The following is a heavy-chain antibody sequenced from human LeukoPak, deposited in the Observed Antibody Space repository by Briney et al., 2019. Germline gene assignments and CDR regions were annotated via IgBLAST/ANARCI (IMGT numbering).Heavy chain of an antibody. V-gene: IGHV4-59*01. J-gene: IGHJ4*02. CDR3: ARVRGYSYDSSDFDY. CDR2: IYYSGNT. CDR1: GDSLSYYY. Sequence: SETLSLTCTVSGDSLSYYYWSWIRQPPGPGLEWIGKIYYSGNTNYNPSLKRRVTISVDTSKNQFSLKLSSVTAADTAVYYCARVRGYSYDSSDFDYWGQGTLVTVSS. D-gene: IGHD5-18*01.